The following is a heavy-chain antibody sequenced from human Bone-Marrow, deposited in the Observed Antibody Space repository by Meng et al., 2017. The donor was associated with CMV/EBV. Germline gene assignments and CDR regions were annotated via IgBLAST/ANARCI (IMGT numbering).Heavy chain of an antibody. D-gene: IGHD5-12*01. V-gene: IGHV3-33*01. CDR2: IWYDGSNK. Sequence: FIFIGDGMHWVRQAPGKGLGWVPVIWYDGSNKYYADSVKGRFTISRDNSKNTLYLQMNSLRAEDTAVYYCARDGAGVATINSYFDYWGQGTLVTVSS. J-gene: IGHJ4*02. CDR1: FIFIGDG. CDR3: ARDGAGVATINSYFDY.